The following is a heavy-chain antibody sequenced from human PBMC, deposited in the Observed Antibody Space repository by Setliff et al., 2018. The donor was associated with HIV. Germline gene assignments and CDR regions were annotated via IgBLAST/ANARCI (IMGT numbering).Heavy chain of an antibody. CDR2: ISSSSSYI. D-gene: IGHD6-13*01. CDR1: GFTFSSYS. V-gene: IGHV3-21*01. Sequence: GSLRLSCAASGFTFSSYSMNWVRQAPGKGLEWVSSISSSSSYIYYADSVKGRFTISRDNAKNSLYLQMNSLRAEDTAVYYCARDGIAAAAPFDYWGQGTLVTVSS. CDR3: ARDGIAAAAPFDY. J-gene: IGHJ4*02.